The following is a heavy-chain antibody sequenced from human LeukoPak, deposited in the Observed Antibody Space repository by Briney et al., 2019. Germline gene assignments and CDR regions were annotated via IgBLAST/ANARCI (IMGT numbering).Heavy chain of an antibody. CDR2: IYPGDSDT. D-gene: IGHD6-19*01. J-gene: IGHJ4*02. Sequence: GESLKISCKGSGYSFTSYWIGWVRQMPGKGLEWMGIIYPGDSDTIYSPSFQGQVTISADKSISTAYLQWSSLKASDTAMYYCARCPYSSGWYYSNDYWGQGTLVTVSS. CDR1: GYSFTSYW. CDR3: ARCPYSSGWYYSNDY. V-gene: IGHV5-51*03.